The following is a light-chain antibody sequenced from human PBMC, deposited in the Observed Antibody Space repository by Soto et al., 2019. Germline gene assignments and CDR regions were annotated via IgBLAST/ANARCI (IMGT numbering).Light chain of an antibody. CDR1: QSISSY. CDR3: QQSYSTPRT. Sequence: DIQMTQSPSSLSASVGDRVTITCRASQSISSYLNWYQQKPGKAPKLLIYAASSLQSGVPSRFSGSGSGTDFTLTISSLQPXDFATYYCQQSYSTPRTFGQGTKLEIK. CDR2: AAS. J-gene: IGKJ2*01. V-gene: IGKV1-39*01.